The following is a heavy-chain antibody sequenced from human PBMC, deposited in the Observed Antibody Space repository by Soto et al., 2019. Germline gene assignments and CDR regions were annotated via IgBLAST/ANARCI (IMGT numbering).Heavy chain of an antibody. CDR2: ISGYNGDT. CDR3: AKNGHPPYYYYGMDV. CDR1: GYSFTTYA. J-gene: IGHJ6*02. D-gene: IGHD2-8*01. Sequence: GASVKVSCKASGYSFTTYAISWVRQSPGQGLEWMGWISGYNGDTNNAQKFQDRVTMTIDRSTTTAYLELRSLTSDDTAVYYCAKNGHPPYYYYGMDVWGQGTTVTVSS. V-gene: IGHV1-18*01.